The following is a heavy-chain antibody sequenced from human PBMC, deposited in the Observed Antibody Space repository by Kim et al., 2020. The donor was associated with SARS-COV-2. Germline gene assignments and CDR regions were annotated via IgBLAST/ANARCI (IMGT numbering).Heavy chain of an antibody. J-gene: IGHJ3*02. CDR1: GFLFSDYY. V-gene: IGHV3-11*01. D-gene: IGHD3-10*01. CDR2: ISHSGTSI. CDR3: ARVPGTLILGSIITPTAFDI. Sequence: GGSLRLSCAASGFLFSDYYMSWIRQAPGKGLQLVSYISHSGTSIYLADSVKGRFYISRDNAQNSLSLQMNDLRAEDTAVYYCARVPGTLILGSIITPTAFDIWSPGTMVTVSS.